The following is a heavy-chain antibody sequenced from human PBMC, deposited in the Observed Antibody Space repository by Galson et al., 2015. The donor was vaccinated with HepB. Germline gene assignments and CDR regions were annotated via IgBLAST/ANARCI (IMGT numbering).Heavy chain of an antibody. J-gene: IGHJ3*02. CDR2: ISPSGENT. CDR3: ARFDQWLLGAFDI. Sequence: SVKVSCKASGYTFTSYYIHWVRQAPGQGLEWMGVISPSGENTYYTPSLQSRVTISVDTSRNQFSLKLTSVTAADTALYYCARFDQWLLGAFDIWGLGTMVTVSS. CDR1: GYTFTSYY. V-gene: IGHV1-46*01. D-gene: IGHD6-19*01.